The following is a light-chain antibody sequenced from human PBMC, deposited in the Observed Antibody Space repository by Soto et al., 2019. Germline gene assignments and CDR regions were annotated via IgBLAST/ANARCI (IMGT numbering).Light chain of an antibody. Sequence: QSALTQPASVSGSPGQSITISCTGTSSDVGGYNYVSWYQQHPGKAPKLMIYEVSSRPSGISNRFSGSKSGNTASLTISGLQAEDEADYYCSSYTSISTLVFGTGTKLTVL. CDR2: EVS. CDR3: SSYTSISTLV. CDR1: SSDVGGYNY. J-gene: IGLJ1*01. V-gene: IGLV2-14*01.